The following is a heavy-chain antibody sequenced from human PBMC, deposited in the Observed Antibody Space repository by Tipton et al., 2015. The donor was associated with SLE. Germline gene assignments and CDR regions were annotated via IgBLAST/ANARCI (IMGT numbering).Heavy chain of an antibody. V-gene: IGHV4-39*06. CDR2: IYYTWTTP. J-gene: IGHJ5*02. Sequence: TLSLTCTVSGGSVSSSSKYWAWIRQPPGKGLGWIGSIYYTWTTPYYNSFLKSRVTRSVDTSKNQFPLRLTSVIAADTAVYYCARHHGYSYGLNWFDPWGQETLISVSS. CDR1: GGSVSSSSKY. CDR3: ARHHGYSYGLNWFDP. D-gene: IGHD5-18*01.